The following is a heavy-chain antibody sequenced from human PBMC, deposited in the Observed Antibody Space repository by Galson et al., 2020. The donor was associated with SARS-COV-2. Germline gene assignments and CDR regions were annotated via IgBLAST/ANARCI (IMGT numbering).Heavy chain of an antibody. CDR2: NNPNSGAT. J-gene: IGHJ4*02. CDR1: GYIFTGFY. V-gene: IGHV1-2*02. D-gene: IGHD6-19*01. CDR3: ARDWGQWLVRHFFDY. Sequence: ASVKVPCKASGYIFTGFYMHWVRQAPGQGLEWMGWNNPNSGATYSAQKFLRRVTMSGDTSISTAYMELSRLTSDDTAVYYCARDWGQWLVRHFFDYCGQVTLVTVSS.